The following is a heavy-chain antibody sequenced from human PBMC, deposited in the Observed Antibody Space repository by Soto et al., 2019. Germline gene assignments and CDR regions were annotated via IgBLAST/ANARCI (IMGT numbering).Heavy chain of an antibody. CDR2: IYHGVST. J-gene: IGHJ5*02. D-gene: IGHD3-22*01. CDR3: PILFHWVPYYYDSSPYTFEKWFDP. CDR1: GYSISSGYY. V-gene: IGHV4-38-2*01. Sequence: SETLSLTCAVSGYSISSGYYWGWLRQPAGKGLEWIGSIYHGVSTYYNPSLNSRVTLSIDMTNNHVSLILNSVTAADTAVYYFPILFHWVPYYYDSSPYTFEKWFDPWGQGTLVTVSS.